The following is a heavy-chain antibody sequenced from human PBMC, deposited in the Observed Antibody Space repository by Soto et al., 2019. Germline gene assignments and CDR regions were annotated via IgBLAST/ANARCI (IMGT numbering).Heavy chain of an antibody. CDR1: GFTFSNYA. CDR3: ARHHYTDYPAYLHH. D-gene: IGHD4-17*01. Sequence: QVQLEESGGGVVQPGRSLRLSCAASGFTFSNYAMHWVRQAPGKGLEWVAITSDDGSNKYYADSVKGRFTISRDTSKNTLYLQMNTLRPEDTAVYYCARHHYTDYPAYLHHWGQGTLVTVSS. J-gene: IGHJ1*01. CDR2: TSDDGSNK. V-gene: IGHV3-30-3*01.